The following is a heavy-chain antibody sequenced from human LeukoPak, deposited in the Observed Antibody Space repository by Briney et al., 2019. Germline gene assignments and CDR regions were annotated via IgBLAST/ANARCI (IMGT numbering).Heavy chain of an antibody. D-gene: IGHD3-9*01. J-gene: IGHJ4*02. Sequence: SVKGRFTISRDNAKNSLYLQMNSLRAEDTAVYYCARGHWYFVDWGQGTLVTVSS. V-gene: IGHV3-21*01. CDR3: ARGHWYFVD.